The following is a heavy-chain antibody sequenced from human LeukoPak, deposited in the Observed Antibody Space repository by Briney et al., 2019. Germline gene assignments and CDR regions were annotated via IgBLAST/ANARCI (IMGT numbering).Heavy chain of an antibody. Sequence: GASVKVSCKASGYTFTSYYMHWVRQAPGQGLEWMGIINPSGGSTSYAQKCQGRVTMTRDTSTSTVYMELSSLRSEDTAVYYCARNRGGLSSSWYGEDFDYWAREPWSPSPQ. CDR1: GYTFTSYY. CDR2: INPSGGST. J-gene: IGHJ4*02. V-gene: IGHV1-46*01. CDR3: ARNRGGLSSSWYGEDFDY. D-gene: IGHD6-13*01.